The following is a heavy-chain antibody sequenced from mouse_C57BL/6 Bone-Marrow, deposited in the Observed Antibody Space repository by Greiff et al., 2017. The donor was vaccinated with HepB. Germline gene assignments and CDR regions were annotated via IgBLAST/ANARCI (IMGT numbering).Heavy chain of an antibody. D-gene: IGHD4-1*02. CDR1: GFTFTDYY. V-gene: IGHV7-3*01. J-gene: IGHJ3*01. Sequence: EVMLVESGGGLVQPGGSLSLSCAASGFTFTDYYMSWVRQPPGKALEWFGFIRNKANGYTTEYSVSVKGRFTISRDNSQSILYLQMNALRAEDSATYDCSSLQLGRGFAYWGQGTLVTVSA. CDR2: IRNKANGYTT. CDR3: SSLQLGRGFAY.